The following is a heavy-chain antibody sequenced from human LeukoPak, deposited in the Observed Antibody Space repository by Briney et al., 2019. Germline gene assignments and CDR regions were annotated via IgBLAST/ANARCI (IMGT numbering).Heavy chain of an antibody. V-gene: IGHV1-46*01. CDR3: ATGSHVRVYDSSAYYGHY. CDR2: INPNRGST. D-gene: IGHD3-22*01. CDR1: GYTFTSYG. J-gene: IGHJ4*02. Sequence: GASVKVSCKASGYTFTSYGISWVRQAPGQGLEWMGIINPNRGSTSYAQKFQGRVTMTRDMSTSTVYMELSSLRSEDTAIYYCATGSHVRVYDSSAYYGHYWGQGTLVTASS.